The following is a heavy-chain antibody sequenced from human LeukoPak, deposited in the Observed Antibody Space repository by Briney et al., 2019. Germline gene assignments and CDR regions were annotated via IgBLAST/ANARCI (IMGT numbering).Heavy chain of an antibody. CDR1: GGSFSGYY. CDR3: ARGRNKWLVNYFDY. CDR2: INHSGST. Sequence: SETLSLTCAVYGGSFSGYYWSWIRQPPGKGLEWIGEINHSGSTNYNPSLKSRVTISVDTSKNQSSLKLSSVTAADTAVYYCARGRNKWLVNYFDYWGQGTLVTVSS. J-gene: IGHJ4*02. D-gene: IGHD6-19*01. V-gene: IGHV4-34*01.